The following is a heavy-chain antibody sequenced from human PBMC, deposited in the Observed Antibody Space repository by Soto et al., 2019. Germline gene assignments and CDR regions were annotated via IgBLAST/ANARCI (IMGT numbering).Heavy chain of an antibody. Sequence: ETLSLTSAVAGGSISSGYWCWIGQPAGRGLEWIGRIYTSGSTNYNPSLKSRVTMSVDTSKNQFSLKLSSVTAADTAVYYCARAVKQQLARGYYYYGMDVWGQGTTVTVS. J-gene: IGHJ6*02. V-gene: IGHV4-4*07. CDR1: GGSISSGY. CDR2: IYTSGST. CDR3: ARAVKQQLARGYYYYGMDV. D-gene: IGHD6-13*01.